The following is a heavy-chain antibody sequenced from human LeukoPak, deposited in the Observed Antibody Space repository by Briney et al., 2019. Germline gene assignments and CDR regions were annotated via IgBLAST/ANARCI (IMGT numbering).Heavy chain of an antibody. V-gene: IGHV3-53*01. CDR1: GFTVSSNY. CDR2: IYSGGGT. Sequence: GSLRLSCAASGFTVSSNYMSWVRQAPGKGLEWVSVIYSGGGTYYADSVKGRFTISRDNSKNTLYLQMNSLRAEDTAVYYCARGYPYYYDSSGYRWANDYWGQGTLVTVSS. CDR3: ARGYPYYYDSSGYRWANDY. D-gene: IGHD3-22*01. J-gene: IGHJ4*02.